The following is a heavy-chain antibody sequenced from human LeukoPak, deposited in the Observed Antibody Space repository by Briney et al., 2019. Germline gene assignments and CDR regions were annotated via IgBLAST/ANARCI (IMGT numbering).Heavy chain of an antibody. D-gene: IGHD3-3*02. Sequence: GGSLRLSCAASGLIFSSYWMSWVRQGPGKGLEWVANIKSVGSEKYYVGSVKGRFTICRDNAKNSLYLQMNSLRAEDTAVYFCARDPGSSIWMGFDYWGQGTLVTVSS. J-gene: IGHJ4*02. CDR2: IKSVGSEK. CDR1: GLIFSSYW. CDR3: ARDPGSSIWMGFDY. V-gene: IGHV3-7*01.